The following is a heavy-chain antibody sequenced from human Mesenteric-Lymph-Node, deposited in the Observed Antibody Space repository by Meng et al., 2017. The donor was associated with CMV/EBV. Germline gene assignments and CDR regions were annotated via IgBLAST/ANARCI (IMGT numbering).Heavy chain of an antibody. CDR2: INHSGST. Sequence: HVQLHQWGVGLLKPSGALASTCACYGGSFSGYYWNWIRQSPEKGLEWIGEINHSGSTTYNPSFTSRIIISVDTSTNQISLNMSSVTAADTAVYYCARGSSYDILTGYFNYWGQGALVTVSS. CDR1: GGSFSGYY. CDR3: ARGSSYDILTGYFNY. D-gene: IGHD3-9*01. J-gene: IGHJ4*02. V-gene: IGHV4-34*01.